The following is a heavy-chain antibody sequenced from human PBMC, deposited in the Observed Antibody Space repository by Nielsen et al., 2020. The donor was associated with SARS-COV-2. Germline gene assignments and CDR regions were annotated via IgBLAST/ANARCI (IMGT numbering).Heavy chain of an antibody. J-gene: IGHJ6*02. D-gene: IGHD4-17*01. V-gene: IGHV3-11*06. Sequence: GGSLRLSCAASGFTFSDYYMSWIRQAPGKGLEWVSYISSSSSYTNYADSVKGRFTISRDNAKNSLYLQMNSLRAEDTAVYYCVITDYGDQGGMDVWGQGTTVTVSS. CDR2: ISSSSSYT. CDR1: GFTFSDYY. CDR3: VITDYGDQGGMDV.